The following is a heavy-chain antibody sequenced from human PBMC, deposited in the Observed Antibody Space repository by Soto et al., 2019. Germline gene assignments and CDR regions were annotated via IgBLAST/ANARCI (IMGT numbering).Heavy chain of an antibody. CDR1: GYTFTGYY. CDR2: INPNSGGT. D-gene: IGHD2-15*01. CDR3: ARVPLYCSGGSCFFDY. V-gene: IGHV1-2*04. J-gene: IGHJ4*02. Sequence: ASVKVSCXASGYTFTGYYMHWVRQAPGQGLEWMGWINPNSGGTNYAQKFQGWVTMTRDTSISTAYMELSRLRSDDTAVYYCARVPLYCSGGSCFFDYWGQGTLVTVSS.